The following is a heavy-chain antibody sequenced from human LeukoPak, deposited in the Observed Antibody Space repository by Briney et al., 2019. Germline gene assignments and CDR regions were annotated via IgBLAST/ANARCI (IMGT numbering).Heavy chain of an antibody. CDR1: GGSISVYY. CDR3: ARHVAPDKDYFDY. CDR2: VRYTGSP. Sequence: PSETLPLTCRVSGGSISVYYWTWIRQSPGKRPEWLAYVRYTGSPNYNPSLKSRVTISVDTSKNQFSLTLTSVTAADTGVYYCARHVAPDKDYFDYWGPGTLVIVSP. J-gene: IGHJ4*02. V-gene: IGHV4-59*08. D-gene: IGHD2-21*01.